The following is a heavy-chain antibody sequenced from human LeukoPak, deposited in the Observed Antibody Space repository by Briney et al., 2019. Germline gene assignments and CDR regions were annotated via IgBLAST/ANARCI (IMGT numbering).Heavy chain of an antibody. CDR3: AKDLGYSNLYFDY. D-gene: IGHD4-11*01. CDR2: IRYDGSNK. Sequence: GGSLRLSCAASGFTFSSYGMHWVRQAPGKGLEWVAFIRYDGSNKYYADSVKGRFTISRDNSKNTLYLQMNSLRAEDTAVYYCAKDLGYSNLYFDYWGQGTLVTVSS. J-gene: IGHJ4*02. V-gene: IGHV3-30*02. CDR1: GFTFSSYG.